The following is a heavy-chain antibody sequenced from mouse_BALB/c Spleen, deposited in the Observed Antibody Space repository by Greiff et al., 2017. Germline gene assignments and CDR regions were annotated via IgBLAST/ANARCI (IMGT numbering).Heavy chain of an antibody. V-gene: IGHV3-2*02. D-gene: IGHD2-14*01. CDR1: GYSITSDYA. CDR2: ISYSGST. Sequence: EVMLVESGPGLVKPSQSLSLTCTVTGYSITSDYAWNWIRQFPGNKLEWMGYISYSGSTSYNPSLKSRISITRDTSKNQFFLQLNSVTTEDTATYYCARLPYRYDEGDFDYWGQGTTLTVSS. CDR3: ARLPYRYDEGDFDY. J-gene: IGHJ2*01.